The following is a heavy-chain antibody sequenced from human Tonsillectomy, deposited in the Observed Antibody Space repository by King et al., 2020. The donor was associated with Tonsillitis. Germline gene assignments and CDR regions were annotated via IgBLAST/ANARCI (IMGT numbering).Heavy chain of an antibody. Sequence: VQLVDSGGGVVQPGRSLRLSCAASGFTFSDYAMHWVRQAPGKGLEWVAVISYDGVNKNYADSEKGRFTISRDNSKNTLFLQMNSLKTEDTAMYYCARAINPYYYYFMDVWGKGTTVTVSS. CDR1: GFTFSDYA. CDR2: ISYDGVNK. CDR3: ARAINPYYYYFMDV. J-gene: IGHJ6*03. V-gene: IGHV3-30-3*01.